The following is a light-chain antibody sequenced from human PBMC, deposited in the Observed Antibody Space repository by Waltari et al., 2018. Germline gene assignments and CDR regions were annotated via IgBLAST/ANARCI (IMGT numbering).Light chain of an antibody. CDR2: EDN. Sequence: NSLLTQPHSVSESPGKTVTISCTRTSDSLASNYVQWYQQRPGRAPTTVIFEDNQRPSWVPVRFSAPIDTSSNSPSLTHSGLKTEDEARYCCRSYGSVQGVVFGGVTKLTVL. CDR1: SDSLASNY. J-gene: IGLJ2*01. CDR3: RSYGSVQGVV. V-gene: IGLV6-57*03.